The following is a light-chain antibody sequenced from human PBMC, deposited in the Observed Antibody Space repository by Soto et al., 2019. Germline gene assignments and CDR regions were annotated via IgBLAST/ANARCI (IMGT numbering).Light chain of an antibody. V-gene: IGKV1-39*01. Sequence: DLQMTQSPSPLSASVGDRVTITCRASQSISSYLNWYQQKPGKAPKLLIYAASRLKSEVPSRFSGSADRTYCTMTSSSLQPEDFATYYCHQSYSTPYTFGQGTKLEIK. CDR1: QSISSY. CDR2: AAS. CDR3: HQSYSTPYT. J-gene: IGKJ2*01.